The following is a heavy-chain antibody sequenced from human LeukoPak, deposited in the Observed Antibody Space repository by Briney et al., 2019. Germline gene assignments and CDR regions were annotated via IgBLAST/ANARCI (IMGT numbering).Heavy chain of an antibody. V-gene: IGHV3-33*01. CDR2: IWYDGSNK. CDR1: GFTFSSYG. D-gene: IGHD4-17*01. Sequence: GGSLRLSCAASGFTFSSYGMHWVRQAPGKGLEWVAVIWYDGSNKYYADSVKGRFTISRDNSKNTLYLQMNSLRAEDTAVYYCARDMEYGDLYLFDYWGQGTLVTVSP. J-gene: IGHJ4*02. CDR3: ARDMEYGDLYLFDY.